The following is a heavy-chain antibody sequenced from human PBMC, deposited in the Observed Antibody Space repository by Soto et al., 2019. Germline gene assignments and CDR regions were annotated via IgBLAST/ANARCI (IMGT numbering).Heavy chain of an antibody. J-gene: IGHJ4*02. V-gene: IGHV3-7*01. CDR2: IKQDGSEK. CDR3: ARVVGATQMDFDY. Sequence: GGSLRLSCAASGFTFSSYWMTWVRQAPGKGLEWVANIKQDGSEKYYVDSVRGRFTMSRDNAKNSLYLQINSLRAEDTAVYYCARVVGATQMDFDYWGQGTLVTVSS. CDR1: GFTFSSYW. D-gene: IGHD1-26*01.